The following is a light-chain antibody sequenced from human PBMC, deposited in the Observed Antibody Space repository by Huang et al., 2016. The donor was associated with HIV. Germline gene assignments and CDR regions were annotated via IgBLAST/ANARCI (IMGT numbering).Light chain of an antibody. J-gene: IGKJ1*01. CDR2: GAS. Sequence: EIVLTQSPGTLSLSPGEGATLSCRASQSVSSSYLAWYPQKPGQAPRLLIYGASSRATGIPDRFSGSGSGTDFTLTISRLEPEDVAVYYCQHYGSSPPWTFGQGTRVEIK. CDR3: QHYGSSPPWT. CDR1: QSVSSSY. V-gene: IGKV3-20*01.